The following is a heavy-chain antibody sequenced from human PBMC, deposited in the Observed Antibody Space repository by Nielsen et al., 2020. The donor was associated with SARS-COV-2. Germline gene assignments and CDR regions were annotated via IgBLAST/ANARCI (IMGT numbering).Heavy chain of an antibody. Sequence: GESLKISCAASGFTFSSYAMHWVRQAPGKGLEWVAVISYDGSNKYYADSVKGRFTISRDNSKNTLYLQMNSLRAEDTAVYYCASGGYHDSSGYSDYWGQGTLVTVSS. V-gene: IGHV3-30-3*01. CDR2: ISYDGSNK. J-gene: IGHJ4*02. CDR1: GFTFSSYA. CDR3: ASGGYHDSSGYSDY. D-gene: IGHD3-22*01.